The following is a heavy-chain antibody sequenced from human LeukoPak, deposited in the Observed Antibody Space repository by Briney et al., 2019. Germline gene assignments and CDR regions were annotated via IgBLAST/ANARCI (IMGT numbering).Heavy chain of an antibody. CDR3: ARSDSATYRSTFDY. CDR2: IYYSGST. J-gene: IGHJ4*02. D-gene: IGHD4-4*01. CDR1: GGSISSGGYY. Sequence: PLETLSLTCTVSGGSISSGGYYWSWIRQHPGKGLEWIGYIYYSGSTNYNPSLKSRLTISVDTSNNQFSLKLSSVTAADTAMYYCARSDSATYRSTFDYWGQGTLVTVSS. V-gene: IGHV4-61*08.